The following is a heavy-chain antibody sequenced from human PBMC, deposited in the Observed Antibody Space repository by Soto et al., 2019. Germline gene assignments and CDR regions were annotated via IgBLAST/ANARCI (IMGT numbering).Heavy chain of an antibody. CDR3: ASHRRDCSGSTCYSGYFYGMDV. J-gene: IGHJ6*02. Sequence: SETLSLTCTVSGDSSSTYYWSWSRKPPGKGLEWIGFIYYSGSTNYSPSLKSRVTISLDTSKNQFSLKLSSVTAADTAVYYCASHRRDCSGSTCYSGYFYGMDVWGQWSTVT. CDR2: IYYSGST. V-gene: IGHV4-59*01. CDR1: GDSSSTYY. D-gene: IGHD3-22*01.